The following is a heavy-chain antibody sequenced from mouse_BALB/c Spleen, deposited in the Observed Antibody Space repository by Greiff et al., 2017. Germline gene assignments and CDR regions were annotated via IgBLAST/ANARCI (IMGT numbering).Heavy chain of an antibody. CDR2: IYPGDGDT. CDR1: GYTFTSYW. Sequence: VQLQQSGAELARPGASVKLSCKASGYTFTSYWMQWVKQRPGQGLEWIGAIYPGDGDTRYTQKFKGKATLTADKSSSTAYMQLSSLASEDSAVYYCARYGNYEDWGQGTTLTVSS. J-gene: IGHJ2*01. D-gene: IGHD2-1*01. CDR3: ARYGNYED. V-gene: IGHV1-87*01.